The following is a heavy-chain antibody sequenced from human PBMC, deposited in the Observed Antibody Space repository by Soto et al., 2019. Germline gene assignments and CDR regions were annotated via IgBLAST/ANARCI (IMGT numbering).Heavy chain of an antibody. Sequence: QVTLKESGPVLVKPTETLTLTCTVSGFSLNTPSTGVSWIRQPPGKALEWLAHIFSNDAKSYNTSLKSRLTISRDTSKSQVVLTMTNMDPVDTATYYCARTDIAAAPDIWGQGTKVTVS. CDR2: IFSNDAK. D-gene: IGHD6-13*01. V-gene: IGHV2-26*01. J-gene: IGHJ3*02. CDR3: ARTDIAAAPDI. CDR1: GFSLNTPSTG.